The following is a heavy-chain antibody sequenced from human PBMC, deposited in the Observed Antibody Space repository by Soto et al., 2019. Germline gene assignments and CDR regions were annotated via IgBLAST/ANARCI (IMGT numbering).Heavy chain of an antibody. CDR3: ARDIGSYAYGEGY. Sequence: SETLSLTCSVSGGSINSYWWSWIRQPAGKGLEWIGRVYSSGTTDYNPSLNSRATMSVETSKNQFSLKLSSVTAADTAAYYCARDIGSYAYGEGYWGQGIQVTVSS. CDR2: VYSSGTT. CDR1: GGSINSYW. J-gene: IGHJ4*02. V-gene: IGHV4-4*07. D-gene: IGHD3-10*01.